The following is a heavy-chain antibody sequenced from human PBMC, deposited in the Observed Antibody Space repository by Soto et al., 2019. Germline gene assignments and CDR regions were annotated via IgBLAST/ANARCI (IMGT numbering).Heavy chain of an antibody. V-gene: IGHV4-4*02. J-gene: IGHJ5*02. CDR1: GGSIGSSNW. Sequence: QVQLQESGPGLVKPSGTLSLTCAVSGGSIGSSNWWSWVRQPPGKGLEWIGEIYHSGSTNYNPSLTSRVTISVDKSKNQFSLKLSSVTAADTAVYYCARDYMVRGVMRWFDPWGQGTLVTVSS. D-gene: IGHD3-10*01. CDR3: ARDYMVRGVMRWFDP. CDR2: IYHSGST.